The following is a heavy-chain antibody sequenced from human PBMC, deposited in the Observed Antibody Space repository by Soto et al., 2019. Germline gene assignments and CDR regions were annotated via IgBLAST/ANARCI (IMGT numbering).Heavy chain of an antibody. CDR2: INRDANDI. V-gene: IGHV3-74*01. CDR1: RGAFGDYW. D-gene: IGHD3-10*02. Sequence: EVQLVESGGGLAQPGGSLRLSCEASRGAFGDYWMHWVRQAPGKGLVWVSRINRDANDIIYAVSVKGRFTASRDNAKNMVFLQMNSLRVEDTAVYYCARDVPNNWFDSWGQGTVVTVSS. CDR3: ARDVPNNWFDS. J-gene: IGHJ5*01.